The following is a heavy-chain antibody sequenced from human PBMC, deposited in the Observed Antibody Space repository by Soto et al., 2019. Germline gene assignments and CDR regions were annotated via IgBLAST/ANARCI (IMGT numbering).Heavy chain of an antibody. CDR2: IVVGSGNT. Sequence: GPQVKVSCKASGFTFTGSAMQWVRQARGQRLEWIGWIVVGSGNTNYAQKFQERVTITRDMSTSTAYMELSSLRSEDTAVYYCAADTYYDYIWGSYSAFDIWGQGTMVTVSS. J-gene: IGHJ3*02. CDR3: AADTYYDYIWGSYSAFDI. D-gene: IGHD3-16*01. CDR1: GFTFTGSA. V-gene: IGHV1-58*02.